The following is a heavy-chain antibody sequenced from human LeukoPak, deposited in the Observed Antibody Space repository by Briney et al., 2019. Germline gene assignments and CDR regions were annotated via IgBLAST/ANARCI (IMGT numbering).Heavy chain of an antibody. J-gene: IGHJ4*02. CDR1: GFTVSSNY. Sequence: GGSLRLSCAASGFTVSSNYMNWVRQAPGKGLEWVSIIYSGGSTYYADSVKGRFTISRDNSKNTLYLQTNSLRAEDTAVYYCATLDYGGNSRPFDYWGQGSLVTVSS. CDR3: ATLDYGGNSRPFDY. D-gene: IGHD4-23*01. V-gene: IGHV3-53*01. CDR2: IYSGGST.